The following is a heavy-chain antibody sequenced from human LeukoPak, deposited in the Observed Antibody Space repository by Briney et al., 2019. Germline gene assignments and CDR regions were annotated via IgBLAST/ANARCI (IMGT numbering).Heavy chain of an antibody. J-gene: IGHJ4*02. CDR1: GFTFSSCA. V-gene: IGHV3-30*14. CDR3: ARDRVGATTNFDC. D-gene: IGHD1-26*01. Sequence: GGSLRLSCAASGFTFSSCAMHWVRQAPGKGLEWVAVISYDGSNKYYADSVKGRFTISRDNSKNTLYLQMNSLRAEDTAVYYCARDRVGATTNFDCWGQGTLVTVSS. CDR2: ISYDGSNK.